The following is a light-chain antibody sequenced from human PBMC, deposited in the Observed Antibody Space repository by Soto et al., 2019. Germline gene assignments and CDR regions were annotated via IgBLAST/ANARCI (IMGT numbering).Light chain of an antibody. CDR2: SNN. Sequence: QSVLTQPPSASGTPGQRVTISCSGSSSNIGSYTVNWYQQLPGTAPKLLIYSNNQRPSGVPDRFSGSKSGTSASLAISGLQSEDEAAYNCAAWDDSLNGVVFGGGTKLTVL. V-gene: IGLV1-44*01. J-gene: IGLJ2*01. CDR1: SSNIGSYT. CDR3: AAWDDSLNGVV.